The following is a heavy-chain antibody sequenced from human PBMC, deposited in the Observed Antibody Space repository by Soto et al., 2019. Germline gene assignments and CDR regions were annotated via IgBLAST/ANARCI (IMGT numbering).Heavy chain of an antibody. CDR3: ARATAVHLSMDV. V-gene: IGHV3-48*01. CDR2: ISSSSSTI. Sequence: GGSLRLSCAASGFNFSSYSRNWVRQDPGKGLEWVSYISSSSSTIYYTDSVKGRFTISRNNAKNSLYLQMNSLRAEDTAVYYCARATAVHLSMDVWGQGTTVTVSS. J-gene: IGHJ6*02. D-gene: IGHD1-1*01. CDR1: GFNFSSYS.